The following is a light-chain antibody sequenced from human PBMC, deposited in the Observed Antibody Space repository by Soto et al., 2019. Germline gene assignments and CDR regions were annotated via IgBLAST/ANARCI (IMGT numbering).Light chain of an antibody. Sequence: DIVMTQSPLSLPVTPGEAASISCRSSQSVLNSDGYNRMDWYLQKPGRAPQLLIYLGSNRASGVTDRFSGSGSGSNFTLTISRVEAEDVGVYYCMQALHAPWTFGQGTKVEIK. CDR1: QSVLNSDGYNR. V-gene: IGKV2-28*01. CDR3: MQALHAPWT. CDR2: LGS. J-gene: IGKJ1*01.